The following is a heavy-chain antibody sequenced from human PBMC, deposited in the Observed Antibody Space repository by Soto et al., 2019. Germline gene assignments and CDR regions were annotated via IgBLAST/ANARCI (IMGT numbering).Heavy chain of an antibody. J-gene: IGHJ5*02. CDR2: IIPILGIA. V-gene: IGHV1-69*08. CDR3: ARDGYSGYDSLVAFDP. CDR1: GGTFSSYT. Sequence: QVQLVQSGAEVKKPGSSVKVSCKASGGTFSSYTISWVRQAPGQGLEWMGRIIPILGIANYAQKFQGRVTITADKPTSTAYMELSSLRSEDTAVYYCARDGYSGYDSLVAFDPWGQGTLVTVSS. D-gene: IGHD5-12*01.